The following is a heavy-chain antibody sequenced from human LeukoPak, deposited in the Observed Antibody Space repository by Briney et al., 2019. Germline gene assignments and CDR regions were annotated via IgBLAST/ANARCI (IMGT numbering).Heavy chain of an antibody. D-gene: IGHD6-6*01. CDR1: GYTFTGYY. CDR3: ARREGRSASPFFFDS. CDR2: ISCYNGHT. V-gene: IGHV1-18*04. Sequence: ASVKVSCKASGYTFTGYYMHWVRQAPGQGLQWMGWISCYNGHTHYAQNFQDRVTMTTDTSTNTAYMELRSLRSDDTAVYYCARREGRSASPFFFDSWGQGTLVTVSS. J-gene: IGHJ4*02.